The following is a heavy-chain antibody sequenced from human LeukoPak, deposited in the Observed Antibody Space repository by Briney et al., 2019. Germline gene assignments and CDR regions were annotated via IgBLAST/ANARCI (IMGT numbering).Heavy chain of an antibody. CDR2: IIPIFGTA. CDR1: GGTFSSYA. J-gene: IGHJ6*04. CDR3: AGAVTMVRGVIMDYYYGMDV. Sequence: GASVKVSCKASGGTFSSYAISWVRQAPGQGLEWMGGIIPIFGTANYARKFQGRVTITADKSTSTAYMELSSLRSEDTAVYYCAGAVTMVRGVIMDYYYGMDVWGKGTTVTVSS. V-gene: IGHV1-69*06. D-gene: IGHD3-10*01.